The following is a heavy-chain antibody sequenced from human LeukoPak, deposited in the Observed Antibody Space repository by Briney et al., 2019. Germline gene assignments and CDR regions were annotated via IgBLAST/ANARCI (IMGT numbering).Heavy chain of an antibody. CDR1: GFTFSSYG. Sequence: GGSLRLSCVASGFTFSSYGMHWVRQAPGKGLEWVAVLSYDGSNKYYADSVTGRFTISRDNSKNTLFLQMNSLRVEDTAVYYCAKGSLWEEFDPWGQGTLVTVSS. V-gene: IGHV3-30*18. CDR3: AKGSLWEEFDP. CDR2: LSYDGSNK. D-gene: IGHD1-26*01. J-gene: IGHJ5*02.